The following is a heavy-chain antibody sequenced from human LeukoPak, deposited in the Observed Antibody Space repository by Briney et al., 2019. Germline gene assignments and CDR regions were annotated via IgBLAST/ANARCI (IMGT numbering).Heavy chain of an antibody. Sequence: PSETLSLTCTVSGGSISSSSYYWGGIRQPPGKGREGIGSIYYSGSTYYNPSLKSRVTISIYTTKNHFCLKLSSVIPADTAVYYCAGSSGYYYSYYYMDVWGKGTTVTVSS. D-gene: IGHD3-22*01. CDR2: IYYSGST. V-gene: IGHV4-39*02. J-gene: IGHJ6*03. CDR3: AGSSGYYYSYYYMDV. CDR1: GGSISSSSYY.